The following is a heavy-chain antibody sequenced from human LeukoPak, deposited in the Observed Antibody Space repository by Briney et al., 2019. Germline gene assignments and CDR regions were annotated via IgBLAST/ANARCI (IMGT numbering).Heavy chain of an antibody. D-gene: IGHD6-19*01. V-gene: IGHV3-9*01. Sequence: AGGSLRLSCAASGFTFSSYTMDWVRQAPGKGLEWVSGISWNSGSIGYADSVKGRFTISRDNAKNSLYLQMNSLRAEDTALYYCAKDAYSSGWYAFDYWGQGTLVTVSS. CDR3: AKDAYSSGWYAFDY. CDR2: ISWNSGSI. CDR1: GFTFSSYT. J-gene: IGHJ4*02.